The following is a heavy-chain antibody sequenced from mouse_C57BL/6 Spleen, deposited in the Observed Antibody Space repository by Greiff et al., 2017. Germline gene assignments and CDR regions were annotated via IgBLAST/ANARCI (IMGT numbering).Heavy chain of an antibody. D-gene: IGHD1-1*01. J-gene: IGHJ4*01. CDR3: ARTITTLVAHYAMDY. CDR1: GFSLTSYG. V-gene: IGHV2-2*01. CDR2: IWSGGST. Sequence: QVQLQQSGPGLVQPSQSLSITCTVSGFSLTSYGVHWVRQSPGKGLEWLGVIWSGGSTDYNAAFISRLSISKDNSKSQVFFKMNSLQSDDTSIYYCARTITTLVAHYAMDYWGQGTSVTVSS.